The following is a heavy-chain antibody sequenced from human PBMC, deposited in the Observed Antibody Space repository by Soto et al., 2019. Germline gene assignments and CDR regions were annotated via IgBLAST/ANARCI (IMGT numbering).Heavy chain of an antibody. CDR1: AFTFSTYS. CDR2: ISSNSAYI. CDR3: ARDMRAGYGDSFDY. J-gene: IGHJ4*02. V-gene: IGHV3-21*01. D-gene: IGHD4-17*01. Sequence: EVQLVESGGDLVKPGGSLRLSCAASAFTFSTYSMNWVRQAPGKGLEWVSSISSNSAYIYYADSVKGRFTISRDNAKNSLYLQMNSLRAEDTAVYYCARDMRAGYGDSFDYWGQGTLVTVSS.